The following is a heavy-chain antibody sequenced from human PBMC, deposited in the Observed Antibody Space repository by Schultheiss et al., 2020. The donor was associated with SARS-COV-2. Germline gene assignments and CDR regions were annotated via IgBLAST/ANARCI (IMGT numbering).Heavy chain of an antibody. CDR2: ISWNSGSI. D-gene: IGHD3-22*01. V-gene: IGHV3-9*01. CDR1: GFTFSSYA. Sequence: GGSLRLSCAASGFTFSSYAMHWVRQAPGKGLEWVSGISWNSGSIGYADSVKGRFTISRDNAKNSLYLQMNSLKTEDTAVYYCTTEMYFYDSSGYPYWGQGTLVTVSS. CDR3: TTEMYFYDSSGYPY. J-gene: IGHJ4*02.